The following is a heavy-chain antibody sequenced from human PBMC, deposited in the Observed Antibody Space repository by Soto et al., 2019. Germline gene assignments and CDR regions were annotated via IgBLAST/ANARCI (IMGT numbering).Heavy chain of an antibody. D-gene: IGHD6-25*01. Sequence: SGAEVKKPGSSVNVSCKASGGTFASYSITWVRQAPGQRLEWMGEIIPLLKTVNYAQKFQGRVTITGDRSTSTVYMALSRLRSDDTAVYYCARDPVDLFGYMDVWGHGTTVTVS. V-gene: IGHV1-69*06. CDR1: GGTFASYS. CDR3: ARDPVDLFGYMDV. J-gene: IGHJ6*02. CDR2: IIPLLKTV.